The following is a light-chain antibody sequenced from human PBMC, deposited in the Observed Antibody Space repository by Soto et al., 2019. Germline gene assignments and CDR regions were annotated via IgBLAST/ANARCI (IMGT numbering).Light chain of an antibody. Sequence: DLQMTQSPPSVSASVGDRVTITCRASQAINSWLAWYQQKPGQAPQLLIYAASSLQSGVPSRFSASGSGTDFTLTISSLQPEDFATYYCQQATSFPWTFGQGTKVEI. CDR2: AAS. CDR3: QQATSFPWT. J-gene: IGKJ1*01. CDR1: QAINSW. V-gene: IGKV1D-12*01.